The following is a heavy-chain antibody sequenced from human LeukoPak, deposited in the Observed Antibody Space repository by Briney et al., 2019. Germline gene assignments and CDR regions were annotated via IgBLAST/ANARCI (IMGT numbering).Heavy chain of an antibody. J-gene: IGHJ4*02. CDR1: GGSIRSYY. D-gene: IGHD3-22*01. V-gene: IGHV4-4*07. CDR2: IHTSGST. Sequence: PSETLSLTCTFSGGSIRSYYWSWIRQPAGKGLEWIGRIHTSGSTNYNPSLKSRVTMSVDTSKNQFSLKLSSVTAADTAVYYCARDVYYYDSSGRYYFDYWGQGTLVTVSS. CDR3: ARDVYYYDSSGRYYFDY.